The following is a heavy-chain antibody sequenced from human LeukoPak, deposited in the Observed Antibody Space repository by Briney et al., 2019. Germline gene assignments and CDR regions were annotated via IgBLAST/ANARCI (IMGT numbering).Heavy chain of an antibody. CDR2: ISYDGSNK. V-gene: IGHV3-30*18. Sequence: GRSLRLSCAASGFTFSSYGMHWVRQAPGKGLEWVAVISYDGSNKYYADSVKGRFIISRDNSKNTLYLQMNSLRAEDTAVYYCAKDFRSSGYYLSIDYWGQGTLVTVSS. CDR3: AKDFRSSGYYLSIDY. CDR1: GFTFSSYG. J-gene: IGHJ4*02. D-gene: IGHD3-22*01.